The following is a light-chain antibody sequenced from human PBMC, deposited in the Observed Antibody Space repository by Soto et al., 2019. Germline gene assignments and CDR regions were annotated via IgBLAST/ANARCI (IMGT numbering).Light chain of an antibody. Sequence: QSALTQPPSVSGAPGQSVTISCTGTSSDVGSYNRVSWYQQPPGTAPKLMIYEVSNRPSGVPDRFSGSKSGNTASLTISGPQAEDEADYYCSSYTSSSTYVVFGGGTELTVL. CDR2: EVS. CDR1: SSDVGSYNR. V-gene: IGLV2-18*02. J-gene: IGLJ2*01. CDR3: SSYTSSSTYVV.